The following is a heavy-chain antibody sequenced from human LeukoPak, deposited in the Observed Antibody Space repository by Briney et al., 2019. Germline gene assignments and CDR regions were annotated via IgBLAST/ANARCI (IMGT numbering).Heavy chain of an antibody. Sequence: ASVKVSCKASGYTFTGYYMHWVRQAPGQGLEWMEWINPNSGGTNYAQKFQGRVTMTRDTSISTAHMELSRLRSDDTAVYYCARDPSSSSFDYWGQGTLVTVSS. J-gene: IGHJ4*02. CDR1: GYTFTGYY. CDR2: INPNSGGT. CDR3: ARDPSSSSFDY. D-gene: IGHD6-6*01. V-gene: IGHV1-2*02.